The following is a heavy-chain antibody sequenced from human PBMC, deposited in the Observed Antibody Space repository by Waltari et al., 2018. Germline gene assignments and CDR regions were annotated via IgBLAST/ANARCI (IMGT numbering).Heavy chain of an antibody. D-gene: IGHD6-19*01. J-gene: IGHJ4*02. V-gene: IGHV3-23*03. CDR3: AKDDSGPFDY. CDR1: GFTFSSYA. CDR2: LYSGGST. Sequence: EVQLLESGGGLVQPGGSLRLSCAASGFTFSSYAMSWVRQAPGKGLEWVSVLYSGGSTYYADSVKGRFTISRDNSKNTLYLQMNSLRAEDTAVYYCAKDDSGPFDYWGQGTLVTVSS.